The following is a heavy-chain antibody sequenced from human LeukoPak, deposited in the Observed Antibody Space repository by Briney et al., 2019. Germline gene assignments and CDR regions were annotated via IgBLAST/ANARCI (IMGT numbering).Heavy chain of an antibody. CDR1: GFTFSSYG. Sequence: GGSLRLSCAASGFTFSSYGMHWVRQAPGKGLEWVAAIWYDGSNKYYADSVKGRFTISRDNSKNTLYLQMNSLRAEDTAVYYCARGWEYFDYWGQGTLVTVSS. CDR3: ARGWEYFDY. D-gene: IGHD1-26*01. J-gene: IGHJ4*02. CDR2: IWYDGSNK. V-gene: IGHV3-33*01.